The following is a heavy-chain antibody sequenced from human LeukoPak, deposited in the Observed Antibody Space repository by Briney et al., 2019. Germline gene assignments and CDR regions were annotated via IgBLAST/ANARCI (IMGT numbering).Heavy chain of an antibody. CDR3: AKTHGTLTGTGFDY. Sequence: GGSLRLSCAASGFTFSSYDMHWVPRAPGKGREWFSPFSSSSRSIFYADSVTGRFTTSRDKAKNSLFLQMNSLRAEGTAVYHCAKTHGTLTGTGFDYWGQGTLVTVSS. D-gene: IGHD1-20*01. J-gene: IGHJ4*02. CDR1: GFTFSSYD. V-gene: IGHV3-21*01. CDR2: FSSSSRSI.